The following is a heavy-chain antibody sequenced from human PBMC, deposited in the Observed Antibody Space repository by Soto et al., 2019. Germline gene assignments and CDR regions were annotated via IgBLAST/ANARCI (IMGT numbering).Heavy chain of an antibody. D-gene: IGHD5-18*01. CDR1: GYSFTSYW. V-gene: IGHV5-10-1*01. Sequence: GESLKISCKGSGYSFTSYWISWVRQMPGKGLEWMGRIDPSDSYTNYSPSFQGHVTISADKSISTAYLQWSSLKASETAMYYCEAKSNRDTAIDYWGQGTLVTVSS. CDR3: EAKSNRDTAIDY. J-gene: IGHJ4*02. CDR2: IDPSDSYT.